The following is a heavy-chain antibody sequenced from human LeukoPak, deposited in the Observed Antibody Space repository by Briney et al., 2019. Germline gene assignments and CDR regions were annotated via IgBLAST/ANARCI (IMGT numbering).Heavy chain of an antibody. CDR1: GGSISSSSYY. Sequence: SETLSLTCTVSGGSISSSSYYWGWIRQPPGKGLEWIGSIYYSGSTYYNPSLKSRVTISVDTSKNQYSLKLSSVTAADTAVYYCARFFSYHDSSGYNTWFDPWGQGTLVTVSS. J-gene: IGHJ5*02. CDR2: IYYSGST. V-gene: IGHV4-39*07. CDR3: ARFFSYHDSSGYNTWFDP. D-gene: IGHD3-22*01.